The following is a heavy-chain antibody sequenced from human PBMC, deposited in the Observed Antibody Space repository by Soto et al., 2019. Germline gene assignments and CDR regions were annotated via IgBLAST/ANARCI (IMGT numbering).Heavy chain of an antibody. Sequence: QLQLQESGSGLVKPSQTLSLTCAVSGGSISSDNCSWSWIRQPPGKGLEWIGYIYHSESTDYNPSITRRASISTDKARKQSPRKFSTVSASDTAVDFWARVPVTIGYGMDVWGQGTTVTVSS. J-gene: IGHJ6*02. D-gene: IGHD4-17*01. V-gene: IGHV4-30-2*01. CDR2: IYHSEST. CDR3: ARVPVTIGYGMDV. CDR1: GGSISSDNCS.